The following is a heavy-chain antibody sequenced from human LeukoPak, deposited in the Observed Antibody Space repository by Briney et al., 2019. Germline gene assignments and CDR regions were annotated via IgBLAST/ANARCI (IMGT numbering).Heavy chain of an antibody. J-gene: IGHJ5*02. V-gene: IGHV5-51*01. CDR3: ARHRISDYDSGASWCDP. CDR1: GYSFTNYW. D-gene: IGHD5-12*01. CDR2: IYPGDSNT. Sequence: GESLKISCKGSGYSFTNYWIVWVRQMPGRGLEYMGFIYPGDSNTRYSPSFQGQVTISADKSISTAYLQWSSLKASDTAMYYCARHRISDYDSGASWCDPWGQGTLVTVSS.